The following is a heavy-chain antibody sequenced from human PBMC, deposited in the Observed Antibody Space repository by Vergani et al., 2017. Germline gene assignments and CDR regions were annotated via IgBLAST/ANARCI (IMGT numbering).Heavy chain of an antibody. J-gene: IGHJ4*02. CDR1: GFTFSNYA. V-gene: IGHV3-23*01. Sequence: EVQLLESGGGLVQPGGSLRLSCAASGFTFSNYAMSWVRQAPGKGLEGVSVISGSGGSTYYADSVKGRFTISRDNSKNTLYLQMNSLRAEDTAVYYCAKASGYSSTWYLDYWGQGTLVTVSS. CDR3: AKASGYSSTWYLDY. CDR2: ISGSGGST. D-gene: IGHD6-13*01.